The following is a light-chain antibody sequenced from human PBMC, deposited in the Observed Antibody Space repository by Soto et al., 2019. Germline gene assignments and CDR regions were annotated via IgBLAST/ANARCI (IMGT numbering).Light chain of an antibody. CDR3: SSYTRSSNHGV. CDR2: EVT. V-gene: IGLV2-14*01. CDR1: SSDVGGYNY. Sequence: QSVLTQPASVSGSPGQSITISCTGTSSDVGGYNYVSWYQQHPGKAPKLMIYEVTNRPSGVSNRFSGSKSGNTASLTISGLQAEDEADYYCSSYTRSSNHGVFGGGTKLTVL. J-gene: IGLJ3*02.